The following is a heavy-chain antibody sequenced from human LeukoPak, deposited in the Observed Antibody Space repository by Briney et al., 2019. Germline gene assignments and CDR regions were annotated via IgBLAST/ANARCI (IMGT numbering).Heavy chain of an antibody. V-gene: IGHV3-48*01. CDR2: ISSSSSTI. CDR3: AKARGYFEWFGED. CDR1: GFTFSSYR. Sequence: GGSLRLSCAASGFTFSSYRMNWVRQAPGKGLEWVSYISSSSSTIYYADSVKGRFTISRDNAKNSLYLQMNSLRAEDTAVYYCAKARGYFEWFGEDWGQGTLVTVSS. J-gene: IGHJ4*02. D-gene: IGHD3-9*01.